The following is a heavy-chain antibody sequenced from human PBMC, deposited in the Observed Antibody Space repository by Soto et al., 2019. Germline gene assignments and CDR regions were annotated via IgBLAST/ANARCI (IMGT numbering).Heavy chain of an antibody. J-gene: IGHJ6*03. CDR2: ISSSSSTI. V-gene: IGHV3-48*01. CDR1: GFTFSSYS. CDR3: ASGLDYYYYMDV. D-gene: IGHD5-12*01. Sequence: GGSLRLSCAASGFTFSSYSMNWVRQAPGKGLEWVSYISSSSSTIYYADSVKGRLTISRDNAKNSLYLQMNSLRAEDTAVYYCASGLDYYYYMDVWGKGTTVTVSS.